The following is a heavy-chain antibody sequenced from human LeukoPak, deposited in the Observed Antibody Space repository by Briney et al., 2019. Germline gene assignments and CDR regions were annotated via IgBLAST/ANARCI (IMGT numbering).Heavy chain of an antibody. V-gene: IGHV3-48*03. CDR3: ARDRSPDYYGSGSYPHYFDY. CDR2: ISSSGSTI. J-gene: IGHJ4*02. CDR1: GFTFSSYE. D-gene: IGHD3-10*01. Sequence: PGGSLRLSCAASGFTFSSYEMNWVRQAPGKGLEWVPYISSSGSTIYYADSVKGRFTISRDNAKNSLYLQMNSRRAEDTAVYYCARDRSPDYYGSGSYPHYFDYWGQGTLVTVSS.